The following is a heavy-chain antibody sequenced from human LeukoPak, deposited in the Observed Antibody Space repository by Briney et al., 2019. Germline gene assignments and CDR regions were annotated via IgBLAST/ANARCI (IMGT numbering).Heavy chain of an antibody. D-gene: IGHD2-2*01. V-gene: IGHV1-46*01. CDR1: GNTFTSYY. CDR2: INPSGGST. J-gene: IGHJ5*02. CDR3: AREDIVVVPPSRPFDP. Sequence: ASVKVSCKAFGNTFTSYYMHWVRQAPGQGLEWMGIINPSGGSTSYAQKFQGRVTLTRDTSTSTAYMELISLRSEDTAVYYCAREDIVVVPPSRPFDPWGQGTLVTVSS.